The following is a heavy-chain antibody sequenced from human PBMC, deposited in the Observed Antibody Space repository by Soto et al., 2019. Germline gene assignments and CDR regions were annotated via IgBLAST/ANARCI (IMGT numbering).Heavy chain of an antibody. Sequence: PLETLSLTGTGSWESIISSDFYWGWVLQPPGKGLEWIGSIFYLGSSYYNPSLKSRVTMSVDTSKNQFSLRLRSVTPADTPLYFCARHALAIPKNSWLDPWGQGIMVTVSS. V-gene: IGHV4-39*01. CDR1: WESIISSDFY. J-gene: IGHJ5*02. CDR3: ARHALAIPKNSWLDP. CDR2: IFYLGSS.